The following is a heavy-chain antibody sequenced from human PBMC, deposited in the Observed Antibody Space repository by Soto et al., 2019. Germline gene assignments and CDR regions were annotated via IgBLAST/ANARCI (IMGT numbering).Heavy chain of an antibody. J-gene: IGHJ5*02. CDR1: GGTFSSYA. V-gene: IGHV1-69*06. Sequence: ASVKVSCKASGGTFSSYAISWVRQAPGQGLEWMGGIIPMFGTAHYAQKFQGRVTITADKSTSTAYMELSSLRSEDTAVYYCATQGCSSTSCYALNWFDPWGQGTLVTVSS. CDR3: ATQGCSSTSCYALNWFDP. CDR2: IIPMFGTA. D-gene: IGHD2-2*01.